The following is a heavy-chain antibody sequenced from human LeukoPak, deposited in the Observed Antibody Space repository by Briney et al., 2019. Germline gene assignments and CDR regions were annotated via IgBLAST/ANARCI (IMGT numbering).Heavy chain of an antibody. CDR1: GFTFSSYG. CDR3: AKDGTRGIRFGKISHYFDY. J-gene: IGHJ4*02. V-gene: IGHV3-30*02. Sequence: SGGSLRLSCAASGFTFSSYGMHWVRQAPGKGLEWVAFIRYDRSNKYFADSVKGRFTISRDSSKNTLYLQMNSLRVDDTAVYYCAKDGTRGIRFGKISHYFDYWGQGTLVTVSS. CDR2: IRYDRSNK. D-gene: IGHD3-10*01.